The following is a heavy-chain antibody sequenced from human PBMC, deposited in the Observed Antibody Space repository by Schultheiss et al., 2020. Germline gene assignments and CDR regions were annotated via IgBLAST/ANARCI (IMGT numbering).Heavy chain of an antibody. CDR3: ATTAPPVLRYFDRSRPGGRFDY. CDR2: IYYSGST. V-gene: IGHV4-61*08. Sequence: SQTLSLTCTVSGGSIINAGYYWSWSRQDPGKGLEWIGYIYYSGSTNYNPSLKSRVTISVDMSKNQFSLKLSSVTAADTAVYYCATTAPPVLRYFDRSRPGGRFDYWGQGTLVTVSS. CDR1: GGSIINAGYY. D-gene: IGHD3-9*01. J-gene: IGHJ4*02.